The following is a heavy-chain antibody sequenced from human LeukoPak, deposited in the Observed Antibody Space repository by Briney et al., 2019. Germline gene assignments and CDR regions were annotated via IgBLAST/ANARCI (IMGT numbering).Heavy chain of an antibody. D-gene: IGHD1-26*01. CDR2: IRYDGTVK. CDR3: AKGKGLGSYLYFDY. Sequence: KTGGSLRLSCTASGLNFRTSWMSWVRQSPGKGLEFLANIRYDGTVKNYMDSVKGRFTISRDNPKNSLYLQMNSLRAEDTALYYCAKGKGLGSYLYFDYWGQGTLVTVSS. J-gene: IGHJ4*02. V-gene: IGHV3-7*03. CDR1: GLNFRTSW.